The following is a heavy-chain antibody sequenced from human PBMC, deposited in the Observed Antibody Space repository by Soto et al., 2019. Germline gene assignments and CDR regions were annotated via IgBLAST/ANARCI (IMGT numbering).Heavy chain of an antibody. V-gene: IGHV1-24*01. Sequence: ASLKVSCKVSGYTLTELSMHWVRQAPGKGLEWMGGFDPEDGETIYAQKFQGRVTMTEDTSTDTDYMELSSLRSEDTAVYYCATAYVVIPAAVFDYWGQGILVTVSS. D-gene: IGHD2-2*01. CDR2: FDPEDGET. J-gene: IGHJ4*02. CDR3: ATAYVVIPAAVFDY. CDR1: GYTLTELS.